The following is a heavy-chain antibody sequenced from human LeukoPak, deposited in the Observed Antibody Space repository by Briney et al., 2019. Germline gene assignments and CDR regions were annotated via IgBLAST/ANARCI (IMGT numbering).Heavy chain of an antibody. J-gene: IGHJ4*02. Sequence: SVKVSCKASGGTFSSYAISWVRQAPGRGLEWMGRIIPIFGTANYAQKFQGRVTITTDESTSRAYMELSSLRSEDTAVYYCASTLVEARSYFDYWGQGTLVTVSS. CDR1: GGTFSSYA. D-gene: IGHD3-3*01. CDR2: IIPIFGTA. V-gene: IGHV1-69*05. CDR3: ASTLVEARSYFDY.